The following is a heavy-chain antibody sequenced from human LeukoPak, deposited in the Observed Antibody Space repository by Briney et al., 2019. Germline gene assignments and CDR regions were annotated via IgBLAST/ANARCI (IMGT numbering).Heavy chain of an antibody. Sequence: SETLSLTCTVSGASISSYWWGWVRQPPEKGLEWIGYMYYTGSTNYNPSLKSRVTMSVDTSKSQFYLKLSSVTAADTAVYYCARHLPYDSSAYYLAPFDYWGQGTLVSVSS. CDR3: ARHLPYDSSAYYLAPFDY. D-gene: IGHD3-22*01. J-gene: IGHJ4*02. CDR2: MYYTGST. V-gene: IGHV4-59*08. CDR1: GASISSYW.